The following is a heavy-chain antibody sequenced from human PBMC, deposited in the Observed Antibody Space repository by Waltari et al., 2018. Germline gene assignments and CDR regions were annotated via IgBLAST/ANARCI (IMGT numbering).Heavy chain of an antibody. CDR2: VQSSGST. J-gene: IGHJ5*01. Sequence: QVQLRESGPGLVKSSETLSLTCSVSGDSLGPNYWSWIRQSPGTGLEWIGYVQSSGSTDYNPSFRGRVTMSADASKNQFSLTLKSLTAADTATYFCARDPWFDSWGQGTLVIVSS. CDR1: GDSLGPNY. CDR3: ARDPWFDS. V-gene: IGHV4-59*01.